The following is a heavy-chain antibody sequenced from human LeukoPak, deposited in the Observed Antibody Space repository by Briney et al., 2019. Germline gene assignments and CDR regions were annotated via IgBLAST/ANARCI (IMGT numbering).Heavy chain of an antibody. D-gene: IGHD1-26*01. Sequence: TGGSLRLSCAASGFTVSSFAMTWVRQAPGKGLEWVSAISGSGASTYYADSVKGRFTISRDNSKNTLYLQMNSLRAEDTAVYYCAKGRGSPYYFEYWGQGTLVTVSS. J-gene: IGHJ4*02. V-gene: IGHV3-23*01. CDR3: AKGRGSPYYFEY. CDR2: ISGSGAST. CDR1: GFTVSSFA.